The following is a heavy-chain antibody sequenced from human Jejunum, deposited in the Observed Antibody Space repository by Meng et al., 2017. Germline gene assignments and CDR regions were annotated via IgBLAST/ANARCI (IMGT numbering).Heavy chain of an antibody. CDR1: GGSISISDW. V-gene: IGHV4-4*02. CDR2: IHHSGST. CDR3: AREWSGSFRHFDY. J-gene: IGHJ4*02. Sequence: QVQLQESGPGLLKPSGTLSLTCGVSGGSISISDWWSWVRQPPGKGLEWIGEIHHSGSTNYNPSLKSRVTISVDKSKNQFSLKLSSVTAADTAVYYCAREWSGSFRHFDYWGQGTLVTVSS. D-gene: IGHD3-16*02.